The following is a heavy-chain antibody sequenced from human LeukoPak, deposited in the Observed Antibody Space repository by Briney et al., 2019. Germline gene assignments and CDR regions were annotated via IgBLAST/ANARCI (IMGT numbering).Heavy chain of an antibody. D-gene: IGHD2-8*01. CDR2: IYYSGST. Sequence: TSETLSLTCTDSGGSISSYYWSWIRQPPGKGLEWIGSIYYSGSTYYNPSLKSRVTISVDTSKNQFSLKLSSVTAADTAVYYCARYCTNGVGGLFDPWGQGTLVTVSS. V-gene: IGHV4-39*01. CDR3: ARYCTNGVGGLFDP. J-gene: IGHJ5*02. CDR1: GGSISSYY.